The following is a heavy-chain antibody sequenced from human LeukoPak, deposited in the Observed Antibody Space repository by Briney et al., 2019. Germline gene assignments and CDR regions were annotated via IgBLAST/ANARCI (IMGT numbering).Heavy chain of an antibody. V-gene: IGHV1-69-2*01. D-gene: IGHD2-15*01. Sequence: ASVKVSCKASGYTFTSYDINWVRQAPGKGLEWMGLVDPEDGETIYAEKFQGRVTITADTSTDTAYLELSSLRSEDTAVYYCATTPHCSGGSCYSDYWGQGTLVTVSS. CDR1: GYTFTSYD. CDR3: ATTPHCSGGSCYSDY. J-gene: IGHJ4*02. CDR2: VDPEDGET.